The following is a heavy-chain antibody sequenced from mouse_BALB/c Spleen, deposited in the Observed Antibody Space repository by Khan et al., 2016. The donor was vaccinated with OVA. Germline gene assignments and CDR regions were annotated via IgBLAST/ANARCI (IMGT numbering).Heavy chain of an antibody. J-gene: IGHJ2*01. CDR3: PTAYYRYYFDY. V-gene: IGHV1S134*01. CDR1: GSTFTSYG. Sequence: EVKLEESGAELGRPGSSVKLSCKTSGSTFTSYGIKWVKQRPGQGLEWIGYIYPGNGYTEYNEKFQGKAILTSDTSSSTAYMQLRSLTSEDSAIYFCPTAYYRYYFDYWGQGTTLTVSS. CDR2: IYPGNGYT. D-gene: IGHD2-14*01.